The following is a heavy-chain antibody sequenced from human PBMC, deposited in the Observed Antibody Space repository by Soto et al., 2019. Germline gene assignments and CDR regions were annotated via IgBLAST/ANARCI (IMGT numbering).Heavy chain of an antibody. CDR3: TRERGRWLHEDDAFDI. CDR2: IRSKAYGGTT. V-gene: IGHV3-49*04. Sequence: GGSLRLSCTASGFTFGDYAMSWVRQAPGKGLEWVGFIRSKAYGGTTEYAASVKGRFTISRDDSKSIAYLQMNSLKTEDTAVYYCTRERGRWLHEDDAFDIWGQGTMVT. CDR1: GFTFGDYA. D-gene: IGHD5-12*01. J-gene: IGHJ3*02.